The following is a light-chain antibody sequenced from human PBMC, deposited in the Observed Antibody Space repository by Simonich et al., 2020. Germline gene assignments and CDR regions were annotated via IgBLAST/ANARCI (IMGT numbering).Light chain of an antibody. Sequence: QLVLTQSPSASASLGASVKLTCTLSSGHSSYAIAWHQQQPEKGPRYLMKLNSDGSHSQGDGIPDRFSGSSSGAERYLTISSLQSEDEADYYCQTWGTGIAVFGGGTKLSVL. CDR1: SGHSSYA. CDR3: QTWGTGIAV. CDR2: LNSDGSH. V-gene: IGLV4-69*01. J-gene: IGLJ2*01.